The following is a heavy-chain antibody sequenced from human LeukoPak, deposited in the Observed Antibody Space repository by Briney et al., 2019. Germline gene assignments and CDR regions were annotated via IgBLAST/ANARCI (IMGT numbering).Heavy chain of an antibody. CDR2: ISSEVDKK. CDR1: GFTCSNYA. CDR3: ATPGSVSLMLHYFDY. J-gene: IGHJ4*02. Sequence: GRSLRLSCAASGFTCSNYAMHWVRQAPGKGLEWVAVISSEVDKKYYADSVEGRSTTSRDNSKYTLYLQMNSLTPEDTAVYYCATPGSVSLMLHYFDYWGQGTLVTVSS. V-gene: IGHV3-30-3*01. D-gene: IGHD3-16*01.